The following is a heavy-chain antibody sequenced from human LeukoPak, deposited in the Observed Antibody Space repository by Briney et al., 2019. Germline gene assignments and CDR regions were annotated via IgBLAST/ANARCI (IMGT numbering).Heavy chain of an antibody. J-gene: IGHJ4*02. D-gene: IGHD4-17*01. V-gene: IGHV4-59*02. CDR1: GGSVSSYY. Sequence: KPSETLSLTCTVSGGSVSSYYWSWIRQPPGKGLEWIGYIYYSGSTNYNPSLKSRVTISVDTSKNQFSLKLSSVTAADTAVYYCATSVMDDYGDYSSDYWGQGTLVTVSS. CDR2: IYYSGST. CDR3: ATSVMDDYGDYSSDY.